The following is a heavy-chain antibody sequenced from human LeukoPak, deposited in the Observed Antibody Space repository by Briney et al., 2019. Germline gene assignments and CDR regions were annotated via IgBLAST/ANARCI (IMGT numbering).Heavy chain of an antibody. D-gene: IGHD4-17*01. V-gene: IGHV4-4*07. CDR3: ARGIYGDYSWGVSPNWFDH. J-gene: IGHJ5*02. CDR1: GASISSYY. CDR2: IYTSGST. Sequence: SQTLSLTCTVSGASISSYYWSWIRRPARKGMESLGRIYTSGSTNYNPSLKSRVTMSVDTSKNKSSLKLSSVTAADTAVYYCARGIYGDYSWGVSPNWFDHWGQGTLVTVSS.